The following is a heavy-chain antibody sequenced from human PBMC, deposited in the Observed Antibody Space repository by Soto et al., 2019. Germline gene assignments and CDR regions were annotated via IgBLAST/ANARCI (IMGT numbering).Heavy chain of an antibody. CDR1: VGSISSGGYS. D-gene: IGHD4-17*01. CDR3: ARSSQSTVTTFGY. Sequence: QVQLQESGPGLVKPSQTLSLTCTVSVGSISSGGYSWSWIRQHPGKGLEWIGYIYYSGSTYYNPSLKSRVTISVDTSKNQFSLKLSSVTAADTAVYYCARSSQSTVTTFGYWGQGTLVTVAS. V-gene: IGHV4-31*03. CDR2: IYYSGST. J-gene: IGHJ4*02.